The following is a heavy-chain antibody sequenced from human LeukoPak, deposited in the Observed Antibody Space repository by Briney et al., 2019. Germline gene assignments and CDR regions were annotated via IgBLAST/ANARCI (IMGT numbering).Heavy chain of an antibody. CDR2: IYYTGST. CDR1: GGSISSYY. V-gene: IGHV4-59*01. D-gene: IGHD2-2*01. J-gene: IGHJ5*02. CDR3: ARDQSSTWGGYNWFDP. Sequence: SETLSLTCTVSGGSISSYYWSWIRQPPGKGLEWIGNIYYTGSTNYNPSLKSRVTISIDTSKNQFSLRLTSVTAADTAVYYCARDQSSTWGGYNWFDPWGQGTLVTVSS.